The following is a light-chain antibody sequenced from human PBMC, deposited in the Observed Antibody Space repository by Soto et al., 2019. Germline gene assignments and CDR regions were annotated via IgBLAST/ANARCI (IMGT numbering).Light chain of an antibody. CDR1: QSVSRW. J-gene: IGKJ1*01. CDR2: EAS. V-gene: IGKV1-5*01. Sequence: DIQMTQSPSTLSASVGDTVTITCRASQSVSRWLNWYQQKPGKAPRLLIYEASNLESGVPMRFSGSGSGTDFALTITSLQPADSATYYCQQFNSNVWTFGQGTRVEI. CDR3: QQFNSNVWT.